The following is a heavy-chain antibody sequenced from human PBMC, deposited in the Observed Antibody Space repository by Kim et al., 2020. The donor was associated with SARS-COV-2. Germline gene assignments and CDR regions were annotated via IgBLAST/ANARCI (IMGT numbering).Heavy chain of an antibody. D-gene: IGHD6-6*01. CDR2: IYYSGST. J-gene: IGHJ4*02. Sequence: SETLSLTCTVSGGSISSGGYYWSWIRQHPGKGLEWIGYIYYSGSTYYNPSLKSRVTISVDTSKNQFSLKLSSVTAADTAVYYCARALEYSSSPHHYYFDYWGQGTLVTVSS. V-gene: IGHV4-31*03. CDR1: GGSISSGGYY. CDR3: ARALEYSSSPHHYYFDY.